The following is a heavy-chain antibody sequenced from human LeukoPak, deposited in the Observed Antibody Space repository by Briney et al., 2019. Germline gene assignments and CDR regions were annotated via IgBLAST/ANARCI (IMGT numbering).Heavy chain of an antibody. CDR3: ARLRRNSDKSGFYYYYDY. D-gene: IGHD3-22*01. J-gene: IGHJ4*02. Sequence: GGSLRLSCAASGFTFSDHYMDWVRQGPGKGLEWVSSINTVASYIYYADSVKGRFTISRDSAKNSLYLQMNSLRAEDTGVYYCARLRRNSDKSGFYYYYDYWGQGTLVTVSS. CDR1: GFTFSDHY. CDR2: INTVASYI. V-gene: IGHV3-21*06.